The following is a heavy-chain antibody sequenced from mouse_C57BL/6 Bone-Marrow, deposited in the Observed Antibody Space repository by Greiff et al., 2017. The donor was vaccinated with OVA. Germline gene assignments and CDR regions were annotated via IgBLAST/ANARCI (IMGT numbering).Heavy chain of an antibody. CDR2: IWSGGST. Sequence: QVQLQQSGPGLVQPSQSLSISCTVSGFSLTSYGVHWVRQSPGKGLEWLGVIWSGGSTDYNAAFISRLSISKDNSKSQVFFKMNSLQADDTAIYYCARGGITTVVDYWGQGTPLTVSS. J-gene: IGHJ2*01. CDR3: ARGGITTVVDY. D-gene: IGHD1-1*01. V-gene: IGHV2-2*01. CDR1: GFSLTSYG.